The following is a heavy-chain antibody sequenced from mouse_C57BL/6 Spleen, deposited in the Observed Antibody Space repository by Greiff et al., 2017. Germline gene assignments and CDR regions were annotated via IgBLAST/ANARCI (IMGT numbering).Heavy chain of an antibody. D-gene: IGHD1-2*01. CDR1: GYAFSSSW. CDR2: IYPGDGDT. Sequence: QVQLQQSGPELVKPGASVKISCKASGYAFSSSWMNWVKQRPGKGLEWIGRIYPGDGDTNYNGKFKGKATLTADKSSSTAYMQLSSLTSEDSAVYFCARSAMSNPYWYFDVWGTGTTVTVSS. V-gene: IGHV1-82*01. CDR3: ARSAMSNPYWYFDV. J-gene: IGHJ1*03.